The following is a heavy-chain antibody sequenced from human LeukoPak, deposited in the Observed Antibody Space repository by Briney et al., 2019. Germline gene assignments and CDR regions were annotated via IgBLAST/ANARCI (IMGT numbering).Heavy chain of an antibody. V-gene: IGHV1-46*01. CDR3: ASVTYYYDSSGYYYDY. J-gene: IGHJ4*02. D-gene: IGHD3-22*01. CDR1: GYTFTSYY. CDR2: INPSAGTT. Sequence: ASVKVSCKASGYTFTSYYMHWVRQAPGQGQGLEWMGVINPSAGTTNYAQKFQGRVTITADKSTSTAYMELSSLRSEDTAVYYCASVTYYYDSSGYYYDYWGQGTLVTVSS.